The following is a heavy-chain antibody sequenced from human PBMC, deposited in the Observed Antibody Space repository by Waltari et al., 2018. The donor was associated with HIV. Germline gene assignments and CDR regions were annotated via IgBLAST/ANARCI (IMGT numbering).Heavy chain of an antibody. CDR3: VRDDPGYEPIDY. Sequence: VRLMESGGGLVEPGGSLTISCAASGFTFNRYTMNWIRHIPGKGLECLASINRDNRESYYIDSIKGRFTISRDNAANSVFLHMDRLRVDDTAQYFCVRDDPGYEPIDYWGRGTRVTVSS. CDR1: GFTFNRYT. V-gene: IGHV3-21*02. CDR2: INRDNRES. D-gene: IGHD2-2*01. J-gene: IGHJ4*02.